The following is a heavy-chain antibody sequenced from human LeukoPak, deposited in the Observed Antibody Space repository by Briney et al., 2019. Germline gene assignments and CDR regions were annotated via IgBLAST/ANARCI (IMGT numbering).Heavy chain of an antibody. Sequence: GGSLRLSCAASGFTFSSYDMYWVRQATGKGLEWVSVIGTAGDTYYPGSVKGRFTISRDNSKNTLYLQMNSLRAEDTAVYYCAREPPRIAVAGPWGAFDIWGQGTMVTVSS. V-gene: IGHV3-13*01. CDR3: AREPPRIAVAGPWGAFDI. CDR2: IGTAGDT. J-gene: IGHJ3*02. CDR1: GFTFSSYD. D-gene: IGHD6-19*01.